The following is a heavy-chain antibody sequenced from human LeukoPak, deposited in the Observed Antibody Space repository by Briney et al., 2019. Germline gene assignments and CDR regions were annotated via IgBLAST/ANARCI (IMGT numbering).Heavy chain of an antibody. CDR2: INPNSGGT. CDR1: GYTFTGYY. CDR3: ARGEGYYDILTEDY. V-gene: IGHV1-2*06. Sequence: SVKVSCKASGYTFTGYYMYWVRQAPGQGLEWIGRINPNSGGTNYAQKFQGRVTMTRDTSISTAYMELSRLRSDDTAVYYCARGEGYYDILTEDYWGQGTLVTVSS. J-gene: IGHJ4*02. D-gene: IGHD3-9*01.